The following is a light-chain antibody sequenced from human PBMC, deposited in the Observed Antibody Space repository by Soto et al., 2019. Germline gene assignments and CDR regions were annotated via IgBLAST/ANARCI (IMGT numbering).Light chain of an antibody. J-gene: IGLJ1*01. V-gene: IGLV1-44*01. CDR3: AAWDYSLNAYV. CDR2: GDY. Sequence: QSVLTQPPSASGTPGQRVSISCSGSSSNIGSEAVNWFQHLPGTTPKLLIYGDYQRPSGVPDRFSGSRSGTSASLASSGLQSQDEADYDCAAWDYSLNAYVFGTGTKRTVL. CDR1: SSNIGSEA.